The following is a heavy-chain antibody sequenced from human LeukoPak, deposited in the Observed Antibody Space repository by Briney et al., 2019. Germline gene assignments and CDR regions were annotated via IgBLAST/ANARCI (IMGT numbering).Heavy chain of an antibody. Sequence: SETLSLTCTISGYSISSAYYWGWIRQPPGKGLEWIGNIYHSGNTYYNPSLKSRVTISVDTSKNQFSLKLSSVTAADTAVYYCARQKAVAGSYYYYYYMDVWGKGTTVTISS. CDR2: IYHSGNT. CDR1: GYSISSAYY. CDR3: ARQKAVAGSYYYYYYMDV. J-gene: IGHJ6*03. V-gene: IGHV4-38-2*02. D-gene: IGHD6-19*01.